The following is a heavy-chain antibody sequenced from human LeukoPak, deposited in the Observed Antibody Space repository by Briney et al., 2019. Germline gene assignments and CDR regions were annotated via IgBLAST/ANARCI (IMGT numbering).Heavy chain of an antibody. J-gene: IGHJ4*02. D-gene: IGHD1-1*01. V-gene: IGHV4-4*02. Sequence: PSGTLSLTCAVSGGSISSSNWWGCVLQPPGKGLECIGGIYHSGSTNYNPSLKSRVTISVEKSKNQFSLKLSSVTAADTAVYYCARRNWNDQGGYFDYWGQGTLVTVSS. CDR3: ARRNWNDQGGYFDY. CDR1: GGSISSSNW. CDR2: IYHSGST.